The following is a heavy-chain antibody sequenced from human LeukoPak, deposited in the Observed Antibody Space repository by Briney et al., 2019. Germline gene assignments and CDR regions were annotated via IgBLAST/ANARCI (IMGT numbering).Heavy chain of an antibody. Sequence: PGGSLRLSCAASGFTFSSYWMSWVRQAPGKGMEGVAHINQDGSEKYYVDSVKGRFTIARENAKNSLYLQMNSLRAVDTAVYYCARDIGLGVAGTEAFDYWGQGTLVTVSS. J-gene: IGHJ4*02. V-gene: IGHV3-7*01. CDR3: ARDIGLGVAGTEAFDY. D-gene: IGHD6-19*01. CDR1: GFTFSSYW. CDR2: INQDGSEK.